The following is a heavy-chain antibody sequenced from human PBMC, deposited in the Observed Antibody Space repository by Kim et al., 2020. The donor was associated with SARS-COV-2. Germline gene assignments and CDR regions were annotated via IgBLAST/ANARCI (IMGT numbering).Heavy chain of an antibody. J-gene: IGHJ4*02. Sequence: GGSLRLSCAASGFTFSSYSMNWVRQAPGKGLEWVSYISSSSSTIYYADSVKGRFTISRDNAKNSLYLQMNSLRDEDTAVYYCARDNTYYDFWSGYFDYWGQGTLVTVSS. CDR2: ISSSSSTI. V-gene: IGHV3-48*02. CDR3: ARDNTYYDFWSGYFDY. D-gene: IGHD3-3*01. CDR1: GFTFSSYS.